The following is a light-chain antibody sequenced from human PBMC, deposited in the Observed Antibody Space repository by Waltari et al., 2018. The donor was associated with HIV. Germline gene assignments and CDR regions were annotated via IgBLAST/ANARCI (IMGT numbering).Light chain of an antibody. J-gene: IGLJ1*01. CDR1: SSNIGANFD. V-gene: IGLV1-40*01. Sequence: QSVLTQAPSVSGAPGQRVTISCTGSSSNIGANFDVHWYQLLPGSSPKLLIFANSNRPAGGPDRVSGSKSGTSASLAITGLHPEDEAEYYCQSFDSSLNAYVFGTGTTVIVL. CDR3: QSFDSSLNAYV. CDR2: ANS.